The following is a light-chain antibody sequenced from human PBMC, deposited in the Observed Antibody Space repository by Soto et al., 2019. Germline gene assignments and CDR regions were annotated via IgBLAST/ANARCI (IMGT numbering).Light chain of an antibody. J-gene: IGLJ1*01. CDR3: SSYSGSTNPV. CDR1: SSDVGGYNY. CDR2: EVS. Sequence: QSVLTQPPSASGSPGQSVTISCTGTSSDVGGYNYVSWYQQHPGKAPKLMIYEVSQRPSGVPDGFSGSKSGNTASLTVSGLKAEDEADYYCSSYSGSTNPVFGTGTKLTVL. V-gene: IGLV2-8*01.